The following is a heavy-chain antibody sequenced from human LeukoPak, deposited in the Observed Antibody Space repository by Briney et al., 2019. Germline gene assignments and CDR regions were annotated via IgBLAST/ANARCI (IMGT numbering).Heavy chain of an antibody. CDR2: IIPIFGTA. V-gene: IGHV1-69*13. CDR3: ARVLPDGDCFDY. J-gene: IGHJ4*02. CDR1: GGTFSSYA. Sequence: ASVKVSCKASGGTFSSYAISWVRQDPGQGLEWMGGIIPIFGTANYAQKFQGRVTITADESTSTAYMELSSLRSEDTAVYYCARVLPDGDCFDYWGQGTLVTVSS. D-gene: IGHD4-17*01.